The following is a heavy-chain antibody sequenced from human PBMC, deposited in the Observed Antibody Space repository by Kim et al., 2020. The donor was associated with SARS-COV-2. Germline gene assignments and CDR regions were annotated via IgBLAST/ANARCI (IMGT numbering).Heavy chain of an antibody. V-gene: IGHV3-53*01. D-gene: IGHD4-17*01. CDR2: IYSGGST. Sequence: GGSLRLSCAASGFTVSSNYMSWVRQAPGKGLEWVSVIYSGGSTYYADSVKDRFTISRDNSKNTLYLQMNSLRAEDTAVYYCASPDYGDYDDAFDIWGQGT. CDR1: GFTVSSNY. CDR3: ASPDYGDYDDAFDI. J-gene: IGHJ3*02.